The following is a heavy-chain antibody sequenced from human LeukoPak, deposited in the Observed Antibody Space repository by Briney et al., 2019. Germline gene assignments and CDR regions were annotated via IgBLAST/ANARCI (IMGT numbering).Heavy chain of an antibody. CDR1: RFTFSSYA. CDR3: AKDREDDDAFDI. V-gene: IGHV3-23*01. CDR2: ISGSGGST. J-gene: IGHJ3*02. D-gene: IGHD1-26*01. Sequence: GGSLRLSCAASRFTFSSYAMSWVRQAPGKGLEWVSAISGSGGSTYYADSVKGRFTISRDNSKNTLYLQMNSLRAEDTAVYYCAKDREDDDAFDIWGQGTMVTVSS.